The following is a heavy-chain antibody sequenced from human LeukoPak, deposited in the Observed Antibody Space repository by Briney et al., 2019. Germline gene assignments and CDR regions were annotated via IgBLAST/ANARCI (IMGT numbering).Heavy chain of an antibody. Sequence: PSETLSLTCAVYGGSFSGYYWSWIRQPPGKGLEWIGEINHSGSTNYNPSLKSRVTISVDTSKNQFSLKLSSVTAADTALYYCGRGRRFAVLYWGYFDFWGQGTLVTVSS. CDR2: INHSGST. D-gene: IGHD2-2*02. CDR1: GGSFSGYY. J-gene: IGHJ4*02. CDR3: GRGRRFAVLYWGYFDF. V-gene: IGHV4-34*01.